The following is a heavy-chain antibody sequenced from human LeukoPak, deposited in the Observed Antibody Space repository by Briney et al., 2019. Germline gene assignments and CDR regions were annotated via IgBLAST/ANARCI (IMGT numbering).Heavy chain of an antibody. Sequence: SQTLSLTCAVSGGSISSGGYSWSWIRQPPGKGLEWIGYIYHSGSTYYNPSLKSRVTISVDTSKNQFSLKLSSVTAADTAVYYCARHMGPYSSSWYAAFNIWGQGTMVTVSS. CDR1: GGSISSGGYS. CDR2: IYHSGST. J-gene: IGHJ3*02. D-gene: IGHD6-13*01. V-gene: IGHV4-30-2*03. CDR3: ARHMGPYSSSWYAAFNI.